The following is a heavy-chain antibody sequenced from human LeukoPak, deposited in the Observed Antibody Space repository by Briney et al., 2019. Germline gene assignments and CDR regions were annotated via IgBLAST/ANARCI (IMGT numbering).Heavy chain of an antibody. CDR1: GGSISITSYY. V-gene: IGHV4-39*07. Sequence: PSETLSLTCTVSGGSISITSYYWGWIRQPPGKGLEWIGSMYSSGSTYYNPSLKSRVTISVDTSKNQISLKVNSVTAADTAVYYCARGPGAATQEAFDSWGQGTLVTVSS. D-gene: IGHD2-15*01. J-gene: IGHJ5*01. CDR3: ARGPGAATQEAFDS. CDR2: MYSSGST.